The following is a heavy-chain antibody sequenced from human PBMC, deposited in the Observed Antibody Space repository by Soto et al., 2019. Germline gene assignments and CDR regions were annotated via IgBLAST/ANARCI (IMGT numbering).Heavy chain of an antibody. J-gene: IGHJ4*02. Sequence: SLTCTVSGGSVSSGSYYWSWIRQPPGKGLEWIGYIYYSGSTNYNPSLKSRVTISVDTSKNQFSLKLSSVTAADTAVYYCARYFCYYDSSGYYCPFDYWGQGTLVTVSS. CDR2: IYYSGST. CDR1: GGSVSSGSYY. V-gene: IGHV4-61*01. D-gene: IGHD3-22*01. CDR3: ARYFCYYDSSGYYCPFDY.